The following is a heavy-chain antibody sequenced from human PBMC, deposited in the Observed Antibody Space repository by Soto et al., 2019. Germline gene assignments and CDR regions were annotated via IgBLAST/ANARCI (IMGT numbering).Heavy chain of an antibody. CDR2: ISGSGGST. J-gene: IGHJ4*02. V-gene: IGHV3-23*01. CDR1: GFTFSSYA. Sequence: PGGSLRLSCAASGFTFSSYAMSWVRQAPGKGLEWVSAISGSGGSTYYADSVKGRFTISRDNSKNTLYLQMKSLRAEDTAVYYCAKDMDVDYRTKYYWGQVTRGIFSS. CDR3: AKDMDVDYRTKYY. D-gene: IGHD2-2*01.